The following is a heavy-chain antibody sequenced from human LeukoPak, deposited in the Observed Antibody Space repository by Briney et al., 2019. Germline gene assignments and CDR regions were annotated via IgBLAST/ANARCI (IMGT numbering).Heavy chain of an antibody. V-gene: IGHV4-61*02. CDR1: GGSISSGSYY. CDR3: ARDGDYVWGSYRYPDAFDI. J-gene: IGHJ3*02. D-gene: IGHD3-16*02. CDR2: IYTSGST. Sequence: SETLSLTCTVSGGSISSGSYYWSWIRQPAGEGLEWIGRIYTSGSTNYNPSLKSRVTISVDTSKNQFSLKLSSVTAADTAVYYCARDGDYVWGSYRYPDAFDIWGQGTMVTVSS.